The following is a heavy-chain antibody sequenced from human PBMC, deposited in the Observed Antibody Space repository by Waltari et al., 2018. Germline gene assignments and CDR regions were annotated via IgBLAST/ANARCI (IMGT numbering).Heavy chain of an antibody. J-gene: IGHJ2*01. CDR2: INHSGST. Sequence: QVQLQQWGAGLLKPSETLSLTCAVYGGSFSGYYWSWIRQPPGKGLEWIGEINHSGSTNYNPSLKSRVTISVDTSKNQFSLKLSSVTAADTAVYYCARGHLSFRIAARRYFDLWGRGTLVTVSS. CDR1: GGSFSGYY. CDR3: ARGHLSFRIAARRYFDL. D-gene: IGHD6-13*01. V-gene: IGHV4-34*01.